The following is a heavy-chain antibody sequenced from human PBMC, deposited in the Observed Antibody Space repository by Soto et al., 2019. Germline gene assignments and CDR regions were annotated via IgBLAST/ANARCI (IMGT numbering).Heavy chain of an antibody. Sequence: QLQLHESGPGLVKPSETLSLTCAVSGDSMSSSDYYWGWIRQPPGKGLEWIGSIYYSGSTYYNPSLQSRVAISGDTSKNQFSLKLKSVTAADRAIYYCARRTVNIRTFYSGLKTHCFDYWGQGAPVTVSS. V-gene: IGHV4-39*01. CDR1: GDSMSSSDYY. CDR2: IYYSGST. J-gene: IGHJ4*02. D-gene: IGHD6-19*01. CDR3: ARRTVNIRTFYSGLKTHCFDY.